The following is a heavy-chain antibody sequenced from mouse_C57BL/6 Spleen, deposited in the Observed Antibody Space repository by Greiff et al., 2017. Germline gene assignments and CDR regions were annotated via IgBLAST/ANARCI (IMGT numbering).Heavy chain of an antibody. J-gene: IGHJ2*01. CDR1: GYTFTDYY. CDR2: INPNNGGT. D-gene: IGHD1-1*01. CDR3: ARRYYYGSSPLGY. Sequence: EVQLQQSGPELVKPGASVKISCKASGYTFTDYYMNWVKQSHGKSLEWIGDINPNNGGTSYNQKFKGKATLTVDKSSSTAYMELRSLTSEDSAVYYCARRYYYGSSPLGYWGQGTTLTVSS. V-gene: IGHV1-26*01.